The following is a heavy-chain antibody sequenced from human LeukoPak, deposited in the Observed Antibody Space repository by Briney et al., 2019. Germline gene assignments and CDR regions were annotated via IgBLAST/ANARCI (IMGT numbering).Heavy chain of an antibody. CDR3: ARDWIGYCSSTSCRAFDY. CDR1: GFTFSSYS. J-gene: IGHJ4*02. D-gene: IGHD2-2*01. V-gene: IGHV3-21*05. CDR2: ISSSSSYI. Sequence: GGSLRLSCAASGFTFSSYSMNWVRQAPGKGLEWVSYISSSSSYIYYADSVKGRFTISRDNAKNSLYLQMNSLRAEDTAVYYCARDWIGYCSSTSCRAFDYWGQGTLVTVSS.